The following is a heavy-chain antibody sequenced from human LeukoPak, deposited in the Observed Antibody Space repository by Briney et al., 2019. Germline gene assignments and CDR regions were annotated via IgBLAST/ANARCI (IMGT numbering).Heavy chain of an antibody. J-gene: IGHJ5*02. Sequence: SETLSLTCTVSGGSISSSSYYWGWIRQPPGKGLEWIGSIYYSGSTYYNPSLKSRVTISVDTSKNQFSLKLSSVTAADTAVYYCARLARPPGNWFDPWGQGTPVTVSS. CDR2: IYYSGST. CDR3: ARLARPPGNWFDP. CDR1: GGSISSSSYY. V-gene: IGHV4-39*01.